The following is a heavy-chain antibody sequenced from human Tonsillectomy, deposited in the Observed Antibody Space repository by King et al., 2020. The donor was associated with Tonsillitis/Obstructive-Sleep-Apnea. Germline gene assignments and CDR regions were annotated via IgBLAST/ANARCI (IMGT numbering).Heavy chain of an antibody. V-gene: IGHV3-33*01. D-gene: IGHD3-3*01. CDR1: GFTFSSYG. J-gene: IGHJ4*02. Sequence: VQLVESGGGVVQPGRSLRLSCAASGFTFSSYGMHWVRQAPGKGLEWVAGIWYDGSNKYYADSVKGRFTISRDNSKNTLYLQMNSLRAEDTAVYYCARGEEIFGVVISYYFDYWGQGTLVTVSS. CDR3: ARGEEIFGVVISYYFDY. CDR2: IWYDGSNK.